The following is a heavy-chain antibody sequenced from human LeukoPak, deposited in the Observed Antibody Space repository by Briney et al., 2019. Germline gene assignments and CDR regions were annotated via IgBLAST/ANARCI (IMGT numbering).Heavy chain of an antibody. V-gene: IGHV3-30-3*01. Sequence: GRSLRLSCAASGFTFSSYAIHWVRQAPGKGLEWVAVISYDGTNKYYADSVKGRFTISRDNSKNTLYLQMNSLRAEDTAVYYCATAPNGVYCTSSSCHLDYWGQGTPVTVSS. D-gene: IGHD2-2*01. CDR3: ATAPNGVYCTSSSCHLDY. CDR2: ISYDGTNK. CDR1: GFTFSSYA. J-gene: IGHJ4*02.